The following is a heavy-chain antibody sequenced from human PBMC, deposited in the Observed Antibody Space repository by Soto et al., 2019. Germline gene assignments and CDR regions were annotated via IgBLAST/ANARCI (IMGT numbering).Heavy chain of an antibody. CDR3: AREVTYGGGSFSLGL. J-gene: IGHJ4*02. CDR2: INPNNGGT. CDR1: GYFFTSYY. D-gene: IGHD3-10*01. Sequence: ASVKVSCKTSGYFFTSYYIHWVRQAPGQGLEWMGWINPNNGGTNSAQEFQGRVTMTSDTSINTAYMEITSLRSDDTALYYCAREVTYGGGSFSLGLWGQGTLVTVSS. V-gene: IGHV1-2*02.